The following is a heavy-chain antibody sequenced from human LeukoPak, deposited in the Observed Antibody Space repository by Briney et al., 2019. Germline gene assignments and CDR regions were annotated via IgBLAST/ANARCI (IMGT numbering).Heavy chain of an antibody. CDR3: ARRRQYYYDGSGYDTFDI. Sequence: GGSLRLSCAASEFTVSSDYMSWVRQAPGKGPEWVSVIYSGGSTYYADSVKGRFTISRDNSKNTLYLEMNSLRADDTAVYYCARRRQYYYDGSGYDTFDIWGQGTMVTVSS. CDR1: EFTVSSDY. CDR2: IYSGGST. J-gene: IGHJ3*02. V-gene: IGHV3-66*01. D-gene: IGHD3-22*01.